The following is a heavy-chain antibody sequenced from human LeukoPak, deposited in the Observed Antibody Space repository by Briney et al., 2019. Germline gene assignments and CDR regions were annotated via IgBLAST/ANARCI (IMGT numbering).Heavy chain of an antibody. CDR3: ARDLDTMVRGVISY. Sequence: GGSLRLSCAASGFTSTNTWMTWVRQAPGKGLEWVGRIKSSSDGGTTDYAAPVKGRFTISRDDSKNTLYLQMNSLRAEDTAVYYCARDLDTMVRGVISYWGQGTLVTVSS. V-gene: IGHV3-15*01. CDR2: IKSSSDGGTT. J-gene: IGHJ4*02. CDR1: GFTSTNTW. D-gene: IGHD3-10*01.